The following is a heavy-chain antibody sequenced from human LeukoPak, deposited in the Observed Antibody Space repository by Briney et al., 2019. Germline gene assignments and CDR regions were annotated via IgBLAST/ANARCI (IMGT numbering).Heavy chain of an antibody. J-gene: IGHJ3*02. V-gene: IGHV1-2*02. D-gene: IGHD1-26*01. CDR1: GYSFTNYY. CDR3: ARVKRVGAADAFDI. CDR2: INPNSGGT. Sequence: ASVKVSCKASGYSFTNYYMHWVRQAPGQGLEWMGWINPNSGGTNYAQRFQGRVTMTRDTSISTAYMELSRLRSDDTAVYYCARVKRVGAADAFDIWGQGTMVTVSS.